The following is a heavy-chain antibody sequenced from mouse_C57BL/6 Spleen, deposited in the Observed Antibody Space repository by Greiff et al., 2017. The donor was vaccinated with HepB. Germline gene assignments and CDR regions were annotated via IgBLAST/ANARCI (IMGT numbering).Heavy chain of an antibody. CDR2: IWSGGST. D-gene: IGHD2-2*01. V-gene: IGHV2-2*01. CDR1: GFSLTSYG. J-gene: IGHJ4*01. Sequence: VKLMESGPGLVQPSQSLSITCTVSGFSLTSYGVHWVRQSPGKGLEWLGVIWSGGSTDYNAAFISRLSISKDNSKSQVFFKMNSLQADDTAIYYCARSTMVTTDYAMDYWGQGTSVTVSS. CDR3: ARSTMVTTDYAMDY.